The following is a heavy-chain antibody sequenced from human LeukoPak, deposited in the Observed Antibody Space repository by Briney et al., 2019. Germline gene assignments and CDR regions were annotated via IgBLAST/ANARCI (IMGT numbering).Heavy chain of an antibody. CDR2: ISGTGGNT. J-gene: IGHJ6*02. V-gene: IGHV3-23*01. CDR1: GFTFSDYA. D-gene: IGHD3-9*01. CDR3: AKAYRPFDDTASMDV. Sequence: PGGSLRLSRAASGFTFSDYAMTWVRQAPGRGLEWVSAISGTGGNTFYVDSVKGRFTISRDKSRNTLYLQMNSLRVEDTALYYCAKAYRPFDDTASMDVWGQGTTVTVSS.